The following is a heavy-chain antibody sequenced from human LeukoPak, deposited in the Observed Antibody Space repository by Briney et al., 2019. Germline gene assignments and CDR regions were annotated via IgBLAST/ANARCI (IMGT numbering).Heavy chain of an antibody. V-gene: IGHV3-53*01. J-gene: IGHJ4*02. CDR2: VYRGASI. Sequence: GGSLRLSCAASGFTFSSYAMSWVRQAPGKGLEWVSIVYRGASIYYLDSVKGRFTISRDNSENTLHLQMNNLRAEDTAIYYCARATDTNYFDFWGQGTLLTVSS. CDR1: GFTFSSYA. D-gene: IGHD1-26*01. CDR3: ARATDTNYFDF.